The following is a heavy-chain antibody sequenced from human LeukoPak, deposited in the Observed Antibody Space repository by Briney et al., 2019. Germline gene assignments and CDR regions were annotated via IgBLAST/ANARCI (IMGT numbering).Heavy chain of an antibody. Sequence: GGSLRLSCAASGFTFSSYAMHWVRQAPGKGLEWVAVISYDGSNKYYADSVKGRFTISRDNSKNTLYLQMNSLRAEDTAVYYCAKLDSSGYYLGYWGQGTLVTVSS. D-gene: IGHD3-22*01. CDR1: GFTFSSYA. V-gene: IGHV3-30-3*01. CDR3: AKLDSSGYYLGY. CDR2: ISYDGSNK. J-gene: IGHJ4*02.